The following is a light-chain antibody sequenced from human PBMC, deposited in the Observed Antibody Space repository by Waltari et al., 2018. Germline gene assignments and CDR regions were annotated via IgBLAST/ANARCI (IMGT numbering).Light chain of an antibody. Sequence: DVVMTQSPLSLPVTLGQPASISCRSSQSLVHSDGNTYLNWFPQRPGQSPRRLIYKVSKRDSGVPDRFSGSGSGTDFTLKISRVEAEDVGVYYCMQGTHWPRTFGQGTKVQIK. J-gene: IGKJ1*01. CDR3: MQGTHWPRT. CDR1: QSLVHSDGNTY. V-gene: IGKV2-30*02. CDR2: KVS.